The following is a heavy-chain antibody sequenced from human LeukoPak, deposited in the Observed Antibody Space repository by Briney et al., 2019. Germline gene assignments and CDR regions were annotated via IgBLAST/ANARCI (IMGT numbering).Heavy chain of an antibody. Sequence: PGGSLRLSCAASGFTFSSYAMSWVRQAPGKGLEWVSAISGSGGSTYYADSVKGRFTISRDNSKNTLYLQMNSLRAEDTAVYYCANLGPDDYVWGSFLWGQGTLVTVSS. CDR1: GFTFSSYA. CDR3: ANLGPDDYVWGSFL. CDR2: ISGSGGST. D-gene: IGHD3-16*01. J-gene: IGHJ4*02. V-gene: IGHV3-23*01.